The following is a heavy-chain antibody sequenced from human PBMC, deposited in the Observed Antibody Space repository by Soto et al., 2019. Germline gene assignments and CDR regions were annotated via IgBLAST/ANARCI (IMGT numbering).Heavy chain of an antibody. CDR1: GASFSGYY. V-gene: IGHV4-34*01. CDR3: ARAGQLSYFDY. D-gene: IGHD6-6*01. CDR2: INHSGST. Sequence: ETLCLTCSVYGASFSGYYWSWIRQPPGKGLEWIGEINHSGSTNYNPSLKSRVTISVDTSKNQFSLKLSSVTAADTAVYYCARAGQLSYFDYWGQGTLVTVYS. J-gene: IGHJ4*02.